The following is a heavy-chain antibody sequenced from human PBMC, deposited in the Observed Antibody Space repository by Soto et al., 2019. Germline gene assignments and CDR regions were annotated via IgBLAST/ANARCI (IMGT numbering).Heavy chain of an antibody. CDR1: GFTFSSYA. CDR2: ISYDGSNN. V-gene: IGHV3-30-3*01. D-gene: IGHD2-8*01. Sequence: GGSLRLSCAASGFTFSSYAMHWVRQAPGRGLEWVAVISYDGSNNYYADSVKGRFTISRDNAKNSLFLQMNSLRAEDTAVYYCASDLMGYAMDVWGQGTTVTVSS. CDR3: ASDLMGYAMDV. J-gene: IGHJ6*02.